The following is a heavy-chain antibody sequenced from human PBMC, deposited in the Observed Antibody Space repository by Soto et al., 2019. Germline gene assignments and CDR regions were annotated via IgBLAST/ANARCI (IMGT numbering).Heavy chain of an antibody. CDR2: IIPIFGTA. CDR3: ARVVGARGRGRFDP. CDR1: GGTFSSYA. D-gene: IGHD1-26*01. J-gene: IGHJ5*02. V-gene: IGHV1-69*13. Sequence: ASVKVSCKASGGTFSSYAISWVRQAPGQGLEWMGGIIPIFGTANYAQKFQGRVTITADESTSTAYMELSSLRSEDTAVYYCARVVGARGRGRFDPWGQGTLVTVSS.